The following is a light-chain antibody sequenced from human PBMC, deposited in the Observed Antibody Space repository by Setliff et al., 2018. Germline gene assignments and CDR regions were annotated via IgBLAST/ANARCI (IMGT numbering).Light chain of an antibody. CDR1: SSDVGGYNY. J-gene: IGLJ3*02. Sequence: QSVLTQPASVSGSPGQSITISCTGTSSDVGGYNYVSWYQQHPGKAPKLVIYEVSNRPSGVSNRFSGSKSGNTASLTISGLLAEDEADYYCISYTRSSTWVFGGGTKVTVL. CDR3: ISYTRSSTWV. CDR2: EVS. V-gene: IGLV2-14*01.